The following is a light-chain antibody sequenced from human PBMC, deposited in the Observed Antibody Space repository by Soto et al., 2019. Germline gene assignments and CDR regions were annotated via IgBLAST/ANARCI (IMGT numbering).Light chain of an antibody. CDR1: SSNIGAGYD. CDR2: GNS. CDR3: QSYDSSLSVVV. J-gene: IGLJ2*01. V-gene: IGLV1-40*01. Sequence: QSVLTQPPSVSGAPGQRVTISCTGSSSNIGAGYDVHWYQQLPGTAPKLLIYGNSNRPSGVPDRFSGSKSGTSASLAITGLQAEDEADYYCQSYDSSLSVVVFGGATKLPVL.